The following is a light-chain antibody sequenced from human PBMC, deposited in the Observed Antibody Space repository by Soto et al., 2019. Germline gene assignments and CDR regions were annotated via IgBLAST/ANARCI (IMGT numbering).Light chain of an antibody. J-gene: IGKJ4*02. V-gene: IGKV1-5*03. CDR2: NAS. CDR3: QQNYPYS. CDR1: QTISSC. Sequence: DRPMNQAPSALSGPVGNRVTIPCRASQTISSCLAWYQQKPGKAPKLLIYNASTLKSGVPSRFSGSGSGTEITLTSSSLQHDDFATCYWQQNYPYSFGGGTKVDIK.